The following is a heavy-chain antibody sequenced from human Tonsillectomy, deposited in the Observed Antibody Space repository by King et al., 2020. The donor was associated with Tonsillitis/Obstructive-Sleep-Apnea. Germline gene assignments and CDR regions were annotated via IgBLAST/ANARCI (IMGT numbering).Heavy chain of an antibody. J-gene: IGHJ3*02. CDR2: IYYSGST. V-gene: IGHV4-59*01. D-gene: IGHD1-1*01. Sequence: VQLQESGPGLVKPSETLSLTCTVSGGSISSYCWSGIRQPPGKGLEWIGYIYYSGSTNYNPTLKSRVTISIDTSKNQFSLKLSSVTAADTAVYYCARSGPNKPGGIYAFDIWGQGTMVTVSS. CDR1: GGSISSYC. CDR3: ARSGPNKPGGIYAFDI.